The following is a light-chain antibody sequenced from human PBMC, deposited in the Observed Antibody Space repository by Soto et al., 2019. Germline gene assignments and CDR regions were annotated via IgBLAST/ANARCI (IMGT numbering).Light chain of an antibody. V-gene: IGLV2-14*03. CDR1: SSDFDDYGY. CDR3: SSYTTSNTLV. J-gene: IGLJ2*01. CDR2: VVS. Sequence: QSVLTQPASVSGSPGQSITISCTGTSSDFDDYGYVSWYQQHPGKAPKLMIYVVSNRPSGVPNRFSGSKSGNTASLTISGLQTEDEADYYCSSYTTSNTLVFGGGTKLTVL.